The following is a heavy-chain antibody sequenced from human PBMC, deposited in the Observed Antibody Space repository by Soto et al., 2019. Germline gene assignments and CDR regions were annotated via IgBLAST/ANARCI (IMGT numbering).Heavy chain of an antibody. CDR2: ISWNSGSI. D-gene: IGHD6-6*01. J-gene: IGHJ4*02. V-gene: IGHV3-9*01. Sequence: EVQLVESGGGLVQPGRSLRLSCAASGFTFDDYAMHWVRQAPGKGLEWVSGISWNSGSIGYADSVKGRFTISRDNAKNSLYLQMNSLRAEDTALYYCAKADRYSSSFPDYWGQGTLVTVSS. CDR1: GFTFDDYA. CDR3: AKADRYSSSFPDY.